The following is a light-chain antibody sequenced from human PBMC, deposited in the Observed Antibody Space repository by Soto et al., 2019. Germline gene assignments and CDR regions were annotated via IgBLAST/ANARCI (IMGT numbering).Light chain of an antibody. V-gene: IGKV3-20*01. Sequence: EIVLTQSPGTLSLSPGQRATLCCRASQSVSSSYLAWYQQKPGQAPRLLIYGAATRATGIPARFSGSGSGTEFTLTISSLQPDDFATYYCQQYNIYPWTFGQGTKVDI. J-gene: IGKJ1*01. CDR1: QSVSSSY. CDR2: GAA. CDR3: QQYNIYPWT.